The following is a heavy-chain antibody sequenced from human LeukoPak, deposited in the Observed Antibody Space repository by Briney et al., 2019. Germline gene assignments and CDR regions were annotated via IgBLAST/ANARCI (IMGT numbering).Heavy chain of an antibody. V-gene: IGHV4-59*01. D-gene: IGHD6-13*01. CDR3: ARVGAAAGYYYYYYMDV. CDR2: IYYSGST. CDR1: GGSISSYY. J-gene: IGHJ6*03. Sequence: SETLSLTCTVSGGSISSYYWSWIRQPPGKGLEWIGYIYYSGSTNYNPSLKSRVTISVDTSKNQFSLKLSSVTAADTAVYYCARVGAAAGYYYYYYMDVWGKGTTVTVSS.